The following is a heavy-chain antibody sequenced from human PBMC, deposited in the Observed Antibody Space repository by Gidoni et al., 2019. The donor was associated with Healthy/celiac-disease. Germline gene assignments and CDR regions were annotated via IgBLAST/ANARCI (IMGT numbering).Heavy chain of an antibody. CDR2: IRGSGGST. J-gene: IGHJ3*02. CDR3: ASRVIVLMVHALGPWSFDI. V-gene: IGHV3-23*01. CDR1: AVTWSSHA. D-gene: IGHD2-8*01. Sequence: VQLLELGGGLVQRGGCLRLSCAAAAVTWSSHAMSWVRQAPGRGQEWVSAIRGSGGSTYYADSVKGRFTFSRDHSKYTLYLQMHSLRSEDTAVYYCASRVIVLMVHALGPWSFDIWGQGTMVTVSS.